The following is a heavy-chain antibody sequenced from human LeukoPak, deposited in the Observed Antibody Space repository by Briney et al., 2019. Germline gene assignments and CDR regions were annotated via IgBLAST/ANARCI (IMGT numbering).Heavy chain of an antibody. CDR1: GFTFSSYS. J-gene: IGHJ4*02. Sequence: GGSLRLSCAASGFTFSSYSMNWVRQAQGKGLEWVSFIRSSSSYIYYADSVKGRFTISRDNAKNSLYLQMNSLRAEDTAVYYCARPGIAVAGEFFDYWGQGTLVTVSS. CDR3: ARPGIAVAGEFFDY. V-gene: IGHV3-21*01. CDR2: IRSSSSYI. D-gene: IGHD6-19*01.